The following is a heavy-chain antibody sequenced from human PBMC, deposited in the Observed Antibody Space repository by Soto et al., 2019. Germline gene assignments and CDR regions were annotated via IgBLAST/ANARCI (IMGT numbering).Heavy chain of an antibody. CDR2: ISRNGGIT. CDR1: GFPFSSYA. Sequence: PGGSLRLSCPASGFPFSSYAMHWVRQAPGKGLEYVSAISRNGGITKYTDSVEGRFTISRDNSKNTLYLQITSLRTEDTAVYYCVKDRGGITRALGEWGQGTLVNVYS. J-gene: IGHJ4*02. V-gene: IGHV3-64D*06. D-gene: IGHD3-16*01. CDR3: VKDRGGITRALGE.